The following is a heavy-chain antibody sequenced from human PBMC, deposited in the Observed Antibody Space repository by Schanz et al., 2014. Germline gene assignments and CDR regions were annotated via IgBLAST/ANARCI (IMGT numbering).Heavy chain of an antibody. V-gene: IGHV3-23*04. J-gene: IGHJ2*01. CDR3: AKGQGAVINNWYFDL. Sequence: EVQLVESGGGLVQPGGSLRLSCAASGFTFSTYWMHWVRQAPGKGLVWVSALTGSGTTTYYADSVKGRFTISRDNSINTLSLQMNSLSADDTAVYYCAKGQGAVINNWYFDLWGRGTLVTVSS. CDR1: GFTFSTYW. D-gene: IGHD2-21*01. CDR2: LTGSGTTT.